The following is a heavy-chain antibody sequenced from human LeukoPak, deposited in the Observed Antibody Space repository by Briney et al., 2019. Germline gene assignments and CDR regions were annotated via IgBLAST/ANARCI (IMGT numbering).Heavy chain of an antibody. Sequence: SETLSLTCSVSGGSISSYYWSWIRQPPGKGLEWIGYIDYSGSAIYNPSFKSRVTISVDTSKNQFSLKLSSVTAADTAVYYCARHREKGAFDVWGQGTMVTVSS. CDR1: GGSISSYY. CDR2: IDYSGSA. J-gene: IGHJ3*01. V-gene: IGHV4-59*01. D-gene: IGHD5-24*01. CDR3: ARHREKGAFDV.